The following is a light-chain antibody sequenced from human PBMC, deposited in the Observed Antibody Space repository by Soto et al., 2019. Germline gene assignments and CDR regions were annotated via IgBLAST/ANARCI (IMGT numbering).Light chain of an antibody. Sequence: EIVLTQSPGTLSLSPGERATLSCRASQSVSSTYFAWYQQRFGQAPRLLIYGASTRATGIPDRFSGSGSGTDFTLTISRLEPEDFAVYYCQQYGSSSWTFGQGTRW. J-gene: IGKJ1*01. V-gene: IGKV3-20*01. CDR3: QQYGSSSWT. CDR1: QSVSSTY. CDR2: GAS.